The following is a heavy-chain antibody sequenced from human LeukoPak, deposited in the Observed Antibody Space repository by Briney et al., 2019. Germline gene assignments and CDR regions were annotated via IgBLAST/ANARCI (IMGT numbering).Heavy chain of an antibody. Sequence: SETLSLTCTVSGGSISSDAYYWSWIRQHPGKGLEWIGYIYYSGSTYYNPSLKSRVTISVDTSKNQFSLKLSSVTAADTAVYYCANFSSTGAFDIWGQGTMVTVSS. D-gene: IGHD2-8*02. CDR3: ANFSSTGAFDI. V-gene: IGHV4-31*03. J-gene: IGHJ3*02. CDR2: IYYSGST. CDR1: GGSISSDAYY.